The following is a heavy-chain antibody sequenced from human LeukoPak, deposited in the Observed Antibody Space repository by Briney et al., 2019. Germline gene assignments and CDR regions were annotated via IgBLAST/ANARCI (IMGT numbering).Heavy chain of an antibody. J-gene: IGHJ4*02. V-gene: IGHV4-34*01. D-gene: IGHD3-16*02. CDR3: ARAPPRGYDYVWGSYRWYYFDY. CDR1: GGSFSGYY. Sequence: SKTLSLTCAVYGGSFSGYYWSWIRQPPGKGLEWIGEINHSGSTNYNPSLKSRVTISVDTSKNQFSLKLSSVTAADTAVYYCARAPPRGYDYVWGSYRWYYFDYWGRGTLVTVSS. CDR2: INHSGST.